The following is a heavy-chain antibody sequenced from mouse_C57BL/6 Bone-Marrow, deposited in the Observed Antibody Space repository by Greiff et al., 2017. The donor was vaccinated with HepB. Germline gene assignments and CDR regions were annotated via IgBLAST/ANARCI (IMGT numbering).Heavy chain of an antibody. CDR1: GYTFTDYY. V-gene: IGHV1-76*01. J-gene: IGHJ2*01. Sequence: QVQLQQSGAELVRPGASVKLSCKASGYTFTDYYINWVKQRPGQGLEWIARIYPGSGNTYYNEKFKGKATLTAEKSSSTAYMQLSSLTSEDSAVYFCARESYDGRFDYWGQGTTLTVSS. D-gene: IGHD2-3*01. CDR3: ARESYDGRFDY. CDR2: IYPGSGNT.